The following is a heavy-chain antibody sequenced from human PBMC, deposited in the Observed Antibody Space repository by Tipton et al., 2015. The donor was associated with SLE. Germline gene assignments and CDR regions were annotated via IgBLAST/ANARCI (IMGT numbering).Heavy chain of an antibody. D-gene: IGHD6-13*01. CDR2: IYTSGST. J-gene: IGHJ5*02. CDR3: ALAAGRGNWFDP. V-gene: IGHV4-61*02. Sequence: TLSLTCTVSGGSISSGSYYWSWIRQPAGKGLEWIGRIYTSGSTNYNPSLKSRVTISVDRSKNQFSLKLSSVTAADTAVYYCALAAGRGNWFDPWGQGTLVTVSS. CDR1: GGSISSGSYY.